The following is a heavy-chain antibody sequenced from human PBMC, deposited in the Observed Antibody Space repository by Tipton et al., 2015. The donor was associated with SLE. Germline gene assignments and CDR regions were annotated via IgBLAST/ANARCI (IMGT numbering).Heavy chain of an antibody. V-gene: IGHV4-34*01. CDR1: GGSFSGYY. CDR3: ARWGRSRGCVGY. D-gene: IGHD6-19*01. CDR2: INHSGST. J-gene: IGHJ4*02. Sequence: TLSLTCAVSGGSFSGYYWSWIRQPPGKGLEWIGEINHSGSTNYNPSLKSRVTISVDTSKNQFSLKLSSVTAADTAVYYCARWGRSRGCVGYWGWGTLITESS.